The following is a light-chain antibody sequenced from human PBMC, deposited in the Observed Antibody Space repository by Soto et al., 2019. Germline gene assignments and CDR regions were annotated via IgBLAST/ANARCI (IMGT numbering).Light chain of an antibody. CDR1: NIGTMG. CDR3: QVWDSPIDHVV. V-gene: IGLV3-21*02. Sequence: SYELTQAPSVSVAPGQTARLTCGGDNIGTMGVHWYQQKPGQAPVLVLYDDSDRPSGIPERFSGSNSANTATLTISRVEAGDEADYYCQVWDSPIDHVVFVGGTKLTVL. CDR2: DDS. J-gene: IGLJ2*01.